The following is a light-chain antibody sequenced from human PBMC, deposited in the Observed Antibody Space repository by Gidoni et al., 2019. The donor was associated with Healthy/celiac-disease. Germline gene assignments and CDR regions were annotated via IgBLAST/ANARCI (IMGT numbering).Light chain of an antibody. CDR1: SRDVGGYNY. V-gene: IGLV2-14*01. CDR3: SSYTSSSTVV. Sequence: QSALTQPASVSGSPGPSITISCTGTSRDVGGYNYVSWYQQHPGKAPKLMIYEVSNRPPGVSNRFSGSKSGNTASLTISGLQAEDEADYYCSSYTSSSTVVFGGGTKLTVL. J-gene: IGLJ2*01. CDR2: EVS.